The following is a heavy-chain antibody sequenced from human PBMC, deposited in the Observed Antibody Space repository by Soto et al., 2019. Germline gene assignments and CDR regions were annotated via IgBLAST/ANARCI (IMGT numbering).Heavy chain of an antibody. Sequence: QVQLVQSGAEVKKPGSSVKVSCKASGGTFSSYTISWVRQAPGQGLEWMGRIIPILGIANYAQEFQGRVTITADKSTSTAYMALSSLRTEDTSVYYCAMEYCSSTSCYRDYWGQGTLVTVSS. CDR1: GGTFSSYT. D-gene: IGHD2-2*02. CDR3: AMEYCSSTSCYRDY. CDR2: IIPILGIA. J-gene: IGHJ4*02. V-gene: IGHV1-69*02.